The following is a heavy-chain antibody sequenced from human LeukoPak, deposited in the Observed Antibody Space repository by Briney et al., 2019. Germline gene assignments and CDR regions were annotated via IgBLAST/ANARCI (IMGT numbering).Heavy chain of an antibody. J-gene: IGHJ4*02. CDR2: ISSGSRTI. Sequence: PGGSLGLSCAASGFTFSNYGMNWVRQAPGKGLEWVSYISSGSRTINYADSVKGRFTVSRDKAKNSLYLQMNSLRAEDTAVYYCARGGSSRPDYWGQGTLVTVSS. V-gene: IGHV3-48*01. CDR3: ARGGSSRPDY. CDR1: GFTFSNYG.